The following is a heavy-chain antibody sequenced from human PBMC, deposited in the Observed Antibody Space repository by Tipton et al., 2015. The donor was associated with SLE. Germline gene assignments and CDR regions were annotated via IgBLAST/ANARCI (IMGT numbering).Heavy chain of an antibody. V-gene: IGHV4-4*07. CDR1: AGSITNHY. J-gene: IGHJ4*02. CDR2: ISISGTT. Sequence: TLSLTCTVSAGSITNHYWGWIRQPAGKGLEWIGRISISGTTNYNPSLKSRVTITVDTSKNQFSLKLSSVTAADTAVYYCARDPFESSFDYWGQGTLVTVSS. D-gene: IGHD6-13*01. CDR3: ARDPFESSFDY.